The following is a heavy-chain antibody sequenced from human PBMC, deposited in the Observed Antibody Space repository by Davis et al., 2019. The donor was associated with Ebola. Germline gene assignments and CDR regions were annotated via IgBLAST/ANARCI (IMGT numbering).Heavy chain of an antibody. CDR1: GLTFSTSW. Sequence: HTGGSLRLSCAASGLTFSTSWMHWVRQAPGKGLVWVSRIDGDGSTTNYADFVKGRFTISRDNAKNTLYLQMNSLRAEDTAIYYCTRVSFGTSGCFDPWGQGTLVIVSS. D-gene: IGHD3-16*01. CDR3: TRVSFGTSGCFDP. J-gene: IGHJ5*02. CDR2: IDGDGSTT. V-gene: IGHV3-74*01.